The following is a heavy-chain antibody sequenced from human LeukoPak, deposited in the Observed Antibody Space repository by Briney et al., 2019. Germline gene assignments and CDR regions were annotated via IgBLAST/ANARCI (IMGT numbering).Heavy chain of an antibody. V-gene: IGHV3-9*01. CDR2: ISWNSGTI. Sequence: PGRSLRLSCAASGFTFDDYAMHWVRQAPGKGLEWVSGISWNSGTIGYADSVKGRFTISRDNAKNSLYLQMSSLRAEDTALYYCAKGGLASGSYYMAPDYWGQGTLVTVSS. CDR3: AKGGLASGSYYMAPDY. J-gene: IGHJ4*02. D-gene: IGHD3-10*01. CDR1: GFTFDDYA.